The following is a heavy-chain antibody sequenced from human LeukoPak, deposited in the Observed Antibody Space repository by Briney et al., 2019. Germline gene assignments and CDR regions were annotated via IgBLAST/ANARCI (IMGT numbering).Heavy chain of an antibody. D-gene: IGHD3-10*01. Sequence: PSETLSLTCTVSGGSISSNNYYWGWIRQPPGKGLEGFGPFFYSGSTYYNPSLKSRVTISVDTSKNQFSLKLTSVTAADTAVYYCVETTMLRGVLIGGYFDYWGQGTLVTVSS. J-gene: IGHJ4*02. V-gene: IGHV4-39*07. CDR1: GGSISSNNYY. CDR3: VETTMLRGVLIGGYFDY. CDR2: FFYSGST.